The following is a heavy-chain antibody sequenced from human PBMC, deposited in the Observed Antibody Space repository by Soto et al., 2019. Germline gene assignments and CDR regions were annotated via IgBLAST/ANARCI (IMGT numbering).Heavy chain of an antibody. V-gene: IGHV1-3*01. CDR3: ARDTETSGPRANEALDI. CDR2: INVGSGNT. J-gene: IGHJ3*02. CDR1: GFNLSSYC. Sequence: KTXGSLRLSWAASGFNLSSYCMHWVRQAPGQSLEWMGLINVGSGNTRYSQNFQGRVSITRDTSASTVYMELTGLKSEDTAMYYCARDTETSGPRANEALDIWGQGTMVTVSS.